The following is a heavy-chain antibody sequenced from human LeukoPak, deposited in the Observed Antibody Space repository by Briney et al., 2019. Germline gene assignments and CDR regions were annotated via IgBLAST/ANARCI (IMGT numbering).Heavy chain of an antibody. V-gene: IGHV1-2*02. D-gene: IGHD6-13*01. CDR2: KNPNSGGT. J-gene: IGHJ6*02. CDR3: ARDLAAAGVYYYGMDF. CDR1: GYTFTGYY. Sequence: GASVTVSCKASGYTFTGYYMHWVRQAPGQGREWMGWKNPNSGGTNYAQKFQARVTMTRDTSISPPYMELSRLRSYDTAVYYCARDLAAAGVYYYGMDFWGQGTTVTVSS.